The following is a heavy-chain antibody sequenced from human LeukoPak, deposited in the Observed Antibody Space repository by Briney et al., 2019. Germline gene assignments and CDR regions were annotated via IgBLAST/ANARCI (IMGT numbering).Heavy chain of an antibody. CDR1: GFTFSSFA. Sequence: GGSLRLSCAASGFTFSSFAMHWVRQAPGKGLEWVAFISYVARETYYADSVKGRFTISRDNSKDMVYLQMNSLTTADTAVYYCARSYSLPEYWGQGTLVTVSS. CDR2: ISYVARET. V-gene: IGHV3-30*04. D-gene: IGHD1-26*01. J-gene: IGHJ4*02. CDR3: ARSYSLPEY.